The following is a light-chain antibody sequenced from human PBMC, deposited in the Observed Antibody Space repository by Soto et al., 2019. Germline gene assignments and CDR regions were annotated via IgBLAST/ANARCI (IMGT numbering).Light chain of an antibody. CDR2: DVS. Sequence: QSALAQPASVSGSPGQSITISCTGTSSDVGTYKFVSWYQQHPGKAPKLMIYDVSNRPSGVSDRFSGSKSGNTASLTISGLQADDEADYYCSSYRGSSTYVFGTGTKVTVL. CDR3: SSYRGSSTYV. CDR1: SSDVGTYKF. V-gene: IGLV2-14*01. J-gene: IGLJ1*01.